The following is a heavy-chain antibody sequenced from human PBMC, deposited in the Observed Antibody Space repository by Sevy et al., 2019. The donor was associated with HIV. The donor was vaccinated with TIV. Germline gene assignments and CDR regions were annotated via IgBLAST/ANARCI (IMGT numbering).Heavy chain of an antibody. CDR2: ISGTGGRT. Sequence: GGSLRLSCAASGFTFSSYAMNWVRQAPGKGLEWVSTISGTGGRTYYADSVKGRFTISRDISKNTLYLQMNSLRAEDTARYYCAKDYSSGWYDFWGQGTLVTVSS. V-gene: IGHV3-23*01. CDR1: GFTFSSYA. D-gene: IGHD6-19*01. J-gene: IGHJ5*01. CDR3: AKDYSSGWYDF.